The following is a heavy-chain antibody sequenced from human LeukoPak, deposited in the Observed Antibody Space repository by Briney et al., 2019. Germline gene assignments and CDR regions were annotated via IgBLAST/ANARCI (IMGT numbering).Heavy chain of an antibody. J-gene: IGHJ5*02. D-gene: IGHD1-7*01. CDR2: ISSSSSYT. Sequence: GGSLRLSCAASGFTFTDYYMSWIRQAPEKGLEWVSYISSSSSYTNYADSVKGRFTISRDNAKKSLFLQMNSLRAEDTAVYYCARYNWNYFYWFDPWGQGTLVTVSS. CDR3: ARYNWNYFYWFDP. V-gene: IGHV3-11*06. CDR1: GFTFTDYY.